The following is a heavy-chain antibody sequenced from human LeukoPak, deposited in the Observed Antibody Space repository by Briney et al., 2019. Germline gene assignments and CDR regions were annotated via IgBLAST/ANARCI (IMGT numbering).Heavy chain of an antibody. CDR1: GLIFSSYW. V-gene: IGHV3-7*03. D-gene: IGHD6-19*01. CDR3: AKDQWLAPTVDY. CDR2: IKHDGSDK. Sequence: GGSLRLSCEVSGLIFSSYWMSWVRQAPGKGLEWVANIKHDGSDKYYVDSVKGRFTISRDNSKNTLYLQMNSLRAEDTAVYYCAKDQWLAPTVDYWGQGTLVTVSS. J-gene: IGHJ4*02.